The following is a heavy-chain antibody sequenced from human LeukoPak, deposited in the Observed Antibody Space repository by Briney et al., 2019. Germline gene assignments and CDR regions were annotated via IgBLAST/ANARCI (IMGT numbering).Heavy chain of an antibody. D-gene: IGHD3-3*01. J-gene: IGHJ4*02. CDR3: ARDRMYYDFWSGYYDSREFDY. V-gene: IGHV1-69*13. CDR2: IIPIFGTA. CDR1: RGTFSSYA. Sequence: GASVKVSCKASRGTFSSYAISWVRQAPGQGLEWMGGIIPIFGTANYAQKFQGRVTITADESTSTAYMELSSLRSEDTAVYYCARDRMYYDFWSGYYDSREFDYWGQGTLVTVSS.